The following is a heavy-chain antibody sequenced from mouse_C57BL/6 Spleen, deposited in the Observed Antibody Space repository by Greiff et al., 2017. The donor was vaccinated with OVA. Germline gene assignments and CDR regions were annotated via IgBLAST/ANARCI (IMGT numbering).Heavy chain of an antibody. CDR1: GFTFSSYT. Sequence: EVKLVESGGGLVKPGGSLKLSCAASGFTFSSYTMSWVRQTPEKRLEWVATISGGGGNTYYPDSVKGRFTISRDNAKNTLYLQMSSLRSEDTALYYCARQNYGSYYYAMDYWGQGTSVTVSS. J-gene: IGHJ4*01. D-gene: IGHD1-1*01. CDR2: ISGGGGNT. V-gene: IGHV5-9*01. CDR3: ARQNYGSYYYAMDY.